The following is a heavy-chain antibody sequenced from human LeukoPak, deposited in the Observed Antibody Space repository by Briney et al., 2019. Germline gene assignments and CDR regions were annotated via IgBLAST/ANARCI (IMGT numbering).Heavy chain of an antibody. CDR3: ARQGISAYPFDY. Sequence: ASVNVPCMPSVYTFPRCYLLWLRQAPGQGLEWMGWINPSGGGTNYAQKFQGRVTMTRDTSISTAYIELTSLRSDDTAVYYCARQGISAYPFDYWGQGTLVTVSS. D-gene: IGHD2/OR15-2a*01. J-gene: IGHJ4*02. V-gene: IGHV1-2*02. CDR1: VYTFPRCY. CDR2: INPSGGGT.